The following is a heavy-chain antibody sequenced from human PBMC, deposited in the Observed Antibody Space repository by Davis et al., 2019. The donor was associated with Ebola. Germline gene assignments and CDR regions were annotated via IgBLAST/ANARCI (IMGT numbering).Heavy chain of an antibody. CDR2: ITKSGRYT. J-gene: IGHJ4*02. CDR3: ARGFRRVDY. Sequence: GESLKISCAASGFSVTDFYMTWLRQVPGKGLEWVSYITKSGRYTNYADSVKGRFTISRDNAKNSLYLQMNSLRAEDTAVYYCARGFRRVDYWGQGTLVTVSS. V-gene: IGHV3-11*05. D-gene: IGHD3-10*01. CDR1: GFSVTDFY.